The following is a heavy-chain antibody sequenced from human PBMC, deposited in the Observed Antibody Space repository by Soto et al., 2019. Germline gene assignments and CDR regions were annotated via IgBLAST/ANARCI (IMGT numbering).Heavy chain of an antibody. D-gene: IGHD7-27*01. CDR3: ARGTGDEVVYWSFDL. V-gene: IGHV3-33*01. CDR2: IWYDGSNK. CDR1: GFTFSSYG. J-gene: IGHJ2*01. Sequence: QVQLVESGGGVVQPGRSLRLSCAASGFTFSSYGMHWVRQAPGKGLVWVAVIWYDGSNKYYAESVKGRFTISRDKSKNKRYLQMFSPRAGYTAVYSWARGTGDEVVYWSFDLWRRGTLV.